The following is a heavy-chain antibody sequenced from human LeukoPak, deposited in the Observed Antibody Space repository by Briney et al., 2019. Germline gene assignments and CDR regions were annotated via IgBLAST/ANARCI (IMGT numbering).Heavy chain of an antibody. CDR3: AKDRYTSSPNWFDP. V-gene: IGHV3-23*01. CDR2: ISGSGGST. CDR1: GFTFSSYA. Sequence: PGGSLRLSCAASGFTFSSYAMGWVRQAPGKGLEWVSTISGSGGSTYFADSVKGRFTISRDNSKNTLYLQMNSLRAEDTAVYYCAKDRYTSSPNWFDPWGRGSLVTVSS. D-gene: IGHD6-13*01. J-gene: IGHJ5*02.